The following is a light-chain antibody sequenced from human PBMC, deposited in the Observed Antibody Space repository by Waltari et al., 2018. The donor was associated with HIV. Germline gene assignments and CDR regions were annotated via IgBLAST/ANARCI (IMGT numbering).Light chain of an antibody. CDR1: PSIKNNY. CDR3: HHYGNSRT. J-gene: IGKJ1*01. Sequence: EIVLTQSPGTLSLSPGERATLSCRASPSIKNNYLGWYQQKPGQDTRLLSYGASNRATEIPERFSGSGSGTEITLTISRGEPEDFAIYFGHHYGNSRTFGQRTKVEIK. CDR2: GAS. V-gene: IGKV3-20*01.